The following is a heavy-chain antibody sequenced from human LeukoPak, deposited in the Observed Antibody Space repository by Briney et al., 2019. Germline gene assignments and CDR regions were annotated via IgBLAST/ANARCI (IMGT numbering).Heavy chain of an antibody. CDR3: VREARGYHYTYSDY. CDR1: GFTLGSHD. Sequence: PGGSLRLSCTASGFTLGSHDMHWVRQTRGEGLEWVAAIASGFHTFYAGSVKGRFTVSREDAKNSLYLQMNSLRVGDTAVYYCVREARGYHYTYSDYWGQGTLVTVSS. V-gene: IGHV3-13*01. D-gene: IGHD5-18*01. J-gene: IGHJ4*02. CDR2: IASGFHT.